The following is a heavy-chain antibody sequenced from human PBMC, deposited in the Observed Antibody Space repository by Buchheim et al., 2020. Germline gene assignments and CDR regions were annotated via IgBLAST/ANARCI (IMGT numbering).Heavy chain of an antibody. Sequence: QVQLVQSGAEVKKPGASVKVSCKASGYTFTSYYMHWVRQAPGQGLEWMGIINPSGGSTSYAQKFQGRATMTREPSTSTVYMELSSLRSEDTAVYYCARELAGDPGGGYYGMDVWGQGTT. D-gene: IGHD6-19*01. V-gene: IGHV1-46*01. CDR2: INPSGGST. J-gene: IGHJ6*02. CDR1: GYTFTSYY. CDR3: ARELAGDPGGGYYGMDV.